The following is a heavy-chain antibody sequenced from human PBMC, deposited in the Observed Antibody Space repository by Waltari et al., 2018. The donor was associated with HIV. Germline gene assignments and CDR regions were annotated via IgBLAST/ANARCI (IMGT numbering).Heavy chain of an antibody. CDR3: AREERWLQDPDAFDI. CDR2: IYYSGST. J-gene: IGHJ3*02. Sequence: GGSVSSGSYYWSWIRQPPGKGLEWIGYIYYSGSTNYNPSLKSRVTISVDTSKNQFSLKLSSVTAADTAVYYCAREERWLQDPDAFDIWGQGTMVTVSS. V-gene: IGHV4-61*01. CDR1: GGSVSSGSYY. D-gene: IGHD5-12*01.